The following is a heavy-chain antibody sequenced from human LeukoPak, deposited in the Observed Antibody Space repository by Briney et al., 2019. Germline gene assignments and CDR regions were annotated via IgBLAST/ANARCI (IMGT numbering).Heavy chain of an antibody. CDR3: AKAGRGYGDYVDYMDV. V-gene: IGHV3-23*01. Sequence: GGSLRLSCAASGFMFSSYAMSWVRQAPGKGLEWVSAISGSGGSTNYADPVKGRFTISRDNSKNTLDLQMNSLRAEDTAVYYCAKAGRGYGDYVDYMDVWGKGTTVTVSS. D-gene: IGHD4-17*01. CDR2: ISGSGGST. J-gene: IGHJ6*03. CDR1: GFMFSSYA.